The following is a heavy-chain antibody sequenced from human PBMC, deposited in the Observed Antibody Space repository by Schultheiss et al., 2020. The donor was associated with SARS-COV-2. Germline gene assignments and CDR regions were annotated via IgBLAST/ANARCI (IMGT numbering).Heavy chain of an antibody. CDR3: ARHRRRHGGYEPFDY. D-gene: IGHD5-12*01. J-gene: IGHJ4*02. Sequence: ETLSLTCAVYGGSVTNYYWNWIRQPPGRGLEWIGEINHSGSTNYSPSLKRRVTISVETSTNQFSLKLTSMTAADTAVYYCARHRRRHGGYEPFDYWGQGTLVTVSS. CDR1: GGSVTNYY. CDR2: INHSGST. V-gene: IGHV4-34*01.